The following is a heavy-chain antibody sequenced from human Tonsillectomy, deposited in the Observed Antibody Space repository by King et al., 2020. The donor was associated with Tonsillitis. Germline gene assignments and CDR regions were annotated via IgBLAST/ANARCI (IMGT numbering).Heavy chain of an antibody. CDR3: ARAQPAAWNDY. CDR1: GDSVSNYF. J-gene: IGHJ4*02. D-gene: IGHD2-2*01. V-gene: IGHV4-59*02. CDR2: INYSGTA. Sequence: LQLQESGPGLVKPSETLSLTCIVSGDSVSNYFWSWVRQPPGKGLEWIGYINYSGTAHYNTSLKSRVTISIDTSKNQFSLKLTSVTAADTAVYYCARAQPAAWNDYWGQGTLVTVSS.